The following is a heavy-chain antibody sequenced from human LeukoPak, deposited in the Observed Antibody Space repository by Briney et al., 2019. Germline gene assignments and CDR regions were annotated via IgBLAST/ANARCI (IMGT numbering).Heavy chain of an antibody. J-gene: IGHJ1*01. Sequence: GGSLRLSCAASGFTVSNNYMSWVRQAPGKGLEWVGRIKSKTDGGTIDYAAPVKGRFTISRDDSKDTLFLQMNSLKTEDTAVYYCTTDLSELDDSGYYAKYFHHWGQGTLVSVSS. CDR1: GFTVSNNY. CDR3: TTDLSELDDSGYYAKYFHH. D-gene: IGHD3-22*01. CDR2: IKSKTDGGTI. V-gene: IGHV3-15*01.